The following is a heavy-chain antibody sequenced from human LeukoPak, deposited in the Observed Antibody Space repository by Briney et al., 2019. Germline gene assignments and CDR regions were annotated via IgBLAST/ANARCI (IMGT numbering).Heavy chain of an antibody. CDR1: GFTFSSYA. CDR2: ISYDGSNK. J-gene: IGHJ5*02. D-gene: IGHD2-8*02. Sequence: PGRSLRLSCAASGFTFSSYAMHWVRQAPGKGLEWVAVISYDGSNKYYADSVKGRFTISRDNSKNTLYLQMNSLRAEDTAVYYCARDYRWGKGRDIPTVIDPWGQGTLVTVSS. V-gene: IGHV3-30*04. CDR3: ARDYRWGKGRDIPTVIDP.